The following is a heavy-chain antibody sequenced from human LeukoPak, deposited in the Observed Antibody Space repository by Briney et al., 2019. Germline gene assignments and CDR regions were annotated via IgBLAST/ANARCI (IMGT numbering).Heavy chain of an antibody. CDR3: ARDGPPYSSGWYPSLGY. CDR1: GFTFSSNY. V-gene: IGHV3-53*01. Sequence: PGGSLRLSCAASGFTFSSNYMSWVRQAPGKGLEWVSVIYSGGSTYYSDSVKGRFTISRDNSKNTLYLQMNSLRAEDTAVYYCARDGPPYSSGWYPSLGYWGQGTLVTVSS. J-gene: IGHJ4*02. D-gene: IGHD6-19*01. CDR2: IYSGGST.